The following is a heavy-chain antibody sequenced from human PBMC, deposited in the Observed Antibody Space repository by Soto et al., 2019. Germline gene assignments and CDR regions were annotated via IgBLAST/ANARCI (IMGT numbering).Heavy chain of an antibody. CDR3: ANTYGDALDY. CDR2: INHSGST. D-gene: IGHD4-17*01. Sequence: QVQLQQWGAGLLKPSETLSLTCAVYGGSFSGYYWSWIRKPPGKGLEWIGEINHSGSTNYNPSLKSRVTISVDTSKNQFSLKLSSVTAADTAVYYCANTYGDALDYWGQGTLVTVSS. J-gene: IGHJ4*02. V-gene: IGHV4-34*01. CDR1: GGSFSGYY.